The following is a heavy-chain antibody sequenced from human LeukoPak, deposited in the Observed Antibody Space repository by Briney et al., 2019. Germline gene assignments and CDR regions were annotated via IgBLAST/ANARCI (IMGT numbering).Heavy chain of an antibody. CDR1: GGTFSSYA. J-gene: IGHJ5*02. CDR2: IIPIFGTA. D-gene: IGHD3-22*01. Sequence: ASVKVSCKASGGTFSSYAISWVRQAPGQGLEWMGGIIPIFGTANYAQKFQGRVTITADESTSTAYMELSSLRSEDTAVYYCARARYDSSGYYIRYNWFDPWGQGTLVTVSS. V-gene: IGHV1-69*01. CDR3: ARARYDSSGYYIRYNWFDP.